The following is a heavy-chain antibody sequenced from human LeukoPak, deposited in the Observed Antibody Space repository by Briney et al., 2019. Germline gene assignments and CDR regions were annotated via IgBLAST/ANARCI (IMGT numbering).Heavy chain of an antibody. D-gene: IGHD3-3*01. Sequence: GGSLRLSCAASGFTFSGSAMHWVRQASGKGLEWVGRIRSKANSYATAYAASVKGRFTISRDDSKNTAYLQMNSLKTEDTAAYYCTRHPDYDFWSGYSAIDYWGQGTLVTVSS. J-gene: IGHJ4*02. CDR2: IRSKANSYAT. CDR1: GFTFSGSA. V-gene: IGHV3-73*01. CDR3: TRHPDYDFWSGYSAIDY.